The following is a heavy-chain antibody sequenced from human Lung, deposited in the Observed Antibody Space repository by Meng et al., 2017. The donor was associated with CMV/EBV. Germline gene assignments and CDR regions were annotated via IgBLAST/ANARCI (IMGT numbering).Heavy chain of an antibody. V-gene: IGHV1-2*02. Sequence: SVXVSXXASGYTFTGYYMHWVRQAPGQGLEWMGWINPNSGGTNYAQKFQGRVTMTRDTSISTAYMELSRLRSDDTAVYYCARACSSTSCYPYYYYYYGMDVWGQGTXVTVAS. J-gene: IGHJ6*02. CDR2: INPNSGGT. D-gene: IGHD2-2*01. CDR3: ARACSSTSCYPYYYYYYGMDV. CDR1: GYTFTGYY.